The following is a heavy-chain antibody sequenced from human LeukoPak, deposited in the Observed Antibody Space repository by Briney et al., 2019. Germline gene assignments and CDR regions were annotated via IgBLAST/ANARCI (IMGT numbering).Heavy chain of an antibody. CDR2: VNSDGGTT. D-gene: IGHD7-27*01. CDR3: ARAGDGFDY. J-gene: IGHJ4*02. V-gene: IGHV3-74*01. CDR1: GFTYSSYW. Sequence: GGALRLSCAASGFTYSSYWMHWVRQVPGKGLVWVARVNSDGGTTSYADSVRGRFTISRDNAKNTLYLQMNSLRVEDTAVYYCARAGDGFDYWGQGTLVTVSS.